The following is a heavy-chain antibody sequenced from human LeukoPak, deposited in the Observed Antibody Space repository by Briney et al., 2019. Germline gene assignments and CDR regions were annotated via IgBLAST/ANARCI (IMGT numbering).Heavy chain of an antibody. J-gene: IGHJ4*02. CDR1: GGSFSSSSYY. CDR2: IYYSGST. CDR3: ARASSADSSSWYGFPPYYFDY. V-gene: IGHV4-39*07. Sequence: SETLSLTCTVSGGSFSSSSYYWGWIRQPPGKGLEWIGSIYYSGSTYYNPSLKSRVTISVDTSKNQFSLKLSSVTAADTAVYYCARASSADSSSWYGFPPYYFDYWGQGTLVTVSS. D-gene: IGHD6-13*01.